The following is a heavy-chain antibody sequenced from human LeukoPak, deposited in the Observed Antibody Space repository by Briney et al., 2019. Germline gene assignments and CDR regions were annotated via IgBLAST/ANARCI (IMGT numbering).Heavy chain of an antibody. J-gene: IGHJ6*02. D-gene: IGHD6-13*01. CDR1: GGSISSGSYY. CDR2: IYTSGST. V-gene: IGHV4-61*02. CDR3: ARGTLYSSSWTGDYYYGMDV. Sequence: SRTLSLTCTVSGGSISSGSYYWSWIRQPAGKGLEWIGRIYTSGSTNYNPSLKSRVTISVDTSKNQFSLKLSSVTAADTAVYYCARGTLYSSSWTGDYYYGMDVWGQGTTVTVSS.